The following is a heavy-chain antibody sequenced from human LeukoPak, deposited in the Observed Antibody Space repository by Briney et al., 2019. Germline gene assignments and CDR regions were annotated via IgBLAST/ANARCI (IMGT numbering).Heavy chain of an antibody. D-gene: IGHD6-19*01. J-gene: IGHJ4*02. CDR1: GLSFSDYG. CDR3: VKDQAGG. Sequence: GGSLRLSCEASGLSFSDYGMHWVRQGPGKGLEWVAFILYDGSQKYYADSVKGRFTVSRDNSKNTVYLQMNSLRTEDTAVYYCVKDQAGGWGQGTLVTVSS. CDR2: ILYDGSQK. V-gene: IGHV3-30*02.